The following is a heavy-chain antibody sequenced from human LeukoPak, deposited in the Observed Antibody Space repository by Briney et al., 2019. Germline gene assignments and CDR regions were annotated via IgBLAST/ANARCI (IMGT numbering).Heavy chain of an antibody. CDR1: GFTFDDYG. J-gene: IGHJ4*02. V-gene: IGHV3-20*04. CDR2: INWNGGST. CDR3: GRHGDTCFDH. Sequence: GGSLRLSCAASGFTFDDYGMSWVRQAPGKGLEWVSGINWNGGSTGYADSVKGRFTISRDNAKNSLYLQMSSLRPDDTAIYYCGRHGDTCFDHWGQGILVTVSS. D-gene: IGHD4-17*01.